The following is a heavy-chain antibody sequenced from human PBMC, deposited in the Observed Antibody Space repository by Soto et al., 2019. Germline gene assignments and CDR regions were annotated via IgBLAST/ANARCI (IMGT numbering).Heavy chain of an antibody. D-gene: IGHD5-12*01. Sequence: PGGSLRLSCAASGFTFSSYGMHWVRQAPGKGLEWVAVMSYDGSNENYADSVKGRFTISRDNSKNTLYLQMNSLRAEDTAVYYCAKVVAGIVATKAALDYWGQGTLVTVSS. V-gene: IGHV3-30*18. CDR3: AKVVAGIVATKAALDY. CDR2: MSYDGSNE. J-gene: IGHJ4*02. CDR1: GFTFSSYG.